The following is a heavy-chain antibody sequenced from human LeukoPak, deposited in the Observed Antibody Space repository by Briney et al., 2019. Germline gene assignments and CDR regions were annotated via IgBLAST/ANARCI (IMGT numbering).Heavy chain of an antibody. CDR3: AKGSGWYV. J-gene: IGHJ4*02. CDR2: ISGSGGST. V-gene: IGHV3-23*01. CDR1: GFTFSSSS. D-gene: IGHD6-19*01. Sequence: GGSLRLSCAASGFTFSSSSMSWVRQAPGKGLEWVAVISGSGGSTDYADSVKGRFTISRDNSKNTLHLQINSLRAEDTAVYYCAKGSGWYVWGQGTLVTVSS.